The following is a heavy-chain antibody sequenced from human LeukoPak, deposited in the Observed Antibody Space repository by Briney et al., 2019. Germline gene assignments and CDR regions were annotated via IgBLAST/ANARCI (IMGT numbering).Heavy chain of an antibody. V-gene: IGHV3-48*01. CDR1: GFPFIEYS. CDR3: ARDHNYAFDN. D-gene: IGHD1-1*01. CDR2: IGVDRRST. Sequence: GGSLRLSCTAPGFPFIEYSMNWVRQAPGKGLEWISYIGVDRRSTKYADSVRCRFTISADKAKNSLYLQMNSLRVEATAVYCCARDHNYAFDNWGQGTLVSVAS. J-gene: IGHJ4*02.